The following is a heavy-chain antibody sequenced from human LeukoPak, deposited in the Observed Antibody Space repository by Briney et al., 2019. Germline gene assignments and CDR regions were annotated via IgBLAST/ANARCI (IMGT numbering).Heavy chain of an antibody. V-gene: IGHV4-34*01. CDR2: INHIGST. CDR3: ARRGYDILTGYRYYYYYYMDV. J-gene: IGHJ6*03. D-gene: IGHD3-9*01. CDR1: GGSFSGYY. Sequence: SETLSLTCAVYGGSFSGYYWSWIRQPPGKGLEWIGEINHIGSTNYNPSLKSRVTISVDTSKNQFSLKLSSVTAADTAVYYCARRGYDILTGYRYYYYYYMDVWGKGTTVTISS.